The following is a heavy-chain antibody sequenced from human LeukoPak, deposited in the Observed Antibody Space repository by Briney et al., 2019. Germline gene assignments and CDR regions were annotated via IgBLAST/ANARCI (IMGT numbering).Heavy chain of an antibody. J-gene: IGHJ6*03. D-gene: IGHD6-13*01. CDR3: ARGFKRSSWYPHMDV. CDR1: SVSFSGYY. CDR2: INHSGST. Sequence: PSETLSLTCSVYSVSFSGYYWSWIPQPPGKGLVWCGEINHSGSTNYNPTLKSRVTISVDTSKNQSSLKLTPVTAADTAVYYCARGFKRSSWYPHMDVWGKGTTVTVSS. V-gene: IGHV4-34*01.